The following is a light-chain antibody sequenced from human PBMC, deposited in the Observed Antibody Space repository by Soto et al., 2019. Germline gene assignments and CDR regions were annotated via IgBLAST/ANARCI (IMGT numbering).Light chain of an antibody. V-gene: IGLV2-11*01. CDR2: DVT. CDR3: CSYAGSYTWV. Sequence: QSVLTQPRSLAGSPGQSVTISCTGTSSDVGTYNYVSWYQQHPRKAPKPMLYDVTKRPSGVPDRFSGSKSGNTASLTISGRQAEDEADYYCCSYAGSYTWVFGGGTKLTVL. J-gene: IGLJ3*02. CDR1: SSDVGTYNY.